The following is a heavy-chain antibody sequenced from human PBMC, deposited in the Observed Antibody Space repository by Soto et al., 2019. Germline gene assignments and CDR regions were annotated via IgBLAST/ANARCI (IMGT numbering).Heavy chain of an antibody. CDR1: GGSITSSSYY. J-gene: IGHJ4*02. CDR2: IYYSGTT. Sequence: QLQLQESGPGLVKPSETLSLTCTVSGGSITSSSYYWGWIRQPRGKGLEWIGSIYYSGTTYYNPSLKSRVTISVDTSKNPFSLKLSSVTAADTAMYYCARHLGYTNGPFFDYWGQGTLVTVSS. V-gene: IGHV4-39*01. D-gene: IGHD6-19*01. CDR3: ARHLGYTNGPFFDY.